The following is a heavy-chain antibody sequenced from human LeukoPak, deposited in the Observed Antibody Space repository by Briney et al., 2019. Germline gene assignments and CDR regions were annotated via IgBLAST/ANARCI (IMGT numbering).Heavy chain of an antibody. Sequence: PSETLSLTCTVSGGSITSYYWTWIRQPPGKGLEWIGYIYHSGTTNYNPSLKSRVTISADTSKNQFSLKLSSVTAADTAVYYCAQKAPYSTGYSLDWGQGTLVTVSS. CDR1: GGSITSYY. CDR2: IYHSGTT. J-gene: IGHJ1*01. D-gene: IGHD2-15*01. CDR3: AQKAPYSTGYSLD. V-gene: IGHV4-59*01.